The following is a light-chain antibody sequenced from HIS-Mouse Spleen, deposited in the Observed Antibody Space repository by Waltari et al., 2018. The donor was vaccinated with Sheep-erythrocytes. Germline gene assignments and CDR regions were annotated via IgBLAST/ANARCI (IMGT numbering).Light chain of an antibody. Sequence: QSVLTQPPSASGTPGQRVTISCSGSSSNIGSHTVNWYQQLPGTAPKLLIYSNNQRPSGVPDRFSGSKSGTSASLAISGLQSEDEADYYCCSYAGSYNHVFATGTKVTVL. CDR1: SSNIGSHT. CDR3: CSYAGSYNHV. V-gene: IGLV1-44*01. J-gene: IGLJ1*01. CDR2: SNN.